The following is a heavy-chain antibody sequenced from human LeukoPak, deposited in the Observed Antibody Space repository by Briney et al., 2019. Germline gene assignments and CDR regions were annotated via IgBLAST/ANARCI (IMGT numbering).Heavy chain of an antibody. Sequence: ASVKVSCKTSGNDFSDFYFSWVRQAPGRGLEWVGWINPHSRATHYAQRFRGRVTMEASITTGYMELNSPTSDDTAVYYCVTTSVTHTRDPWGQGTLVTVSS. CDR1: GNDFSDFY. CDR3: VTTSVTHTRDP. CDR2: INPHSRAT. V-gene: IGHV1-2*02. D-gene: IGHD5/OR15-5a*01. J-gene: IGHJ5*02.